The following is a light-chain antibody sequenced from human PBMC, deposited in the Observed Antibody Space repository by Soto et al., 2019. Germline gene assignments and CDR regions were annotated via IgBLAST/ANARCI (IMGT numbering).Light chain of an antibody. Sequence: EIVLTQYPDTLYLSPGERVTLSCRASQVVTRNSLAWYQHRRGQTPRLLIYGASFRAIGTPDRFSGSGSGTDFTLTISDLEPEDFAVYFCHQYATSPTFGGGTKVEI. CDR3: HQYATSPT. CDR1: QVVTRNS. CDR2: GAS. J-gene: IGKJ4*01. V-gene: IGKV3-20*01.